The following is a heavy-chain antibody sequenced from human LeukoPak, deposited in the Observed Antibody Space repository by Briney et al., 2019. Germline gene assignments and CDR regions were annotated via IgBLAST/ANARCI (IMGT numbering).Heavy chain of an antibody. D-gene: IGHD6-13*01. V-gene: IGHV3-23*01. J-gene: IGHJ6*02. CDR2: ISGSGGST. Sequence: PGGSLRLSRAASGFTFSSYAMSWVRQAPGKGLEWVSAISGSGGSTYYADSVKGRFTISRDNSKNTLYLQMNSLRAEDTAVYYCAKTPPRYSSSWYQGFYYGMDVWGQGTTVTVSS. CDR1: GFTFSSYA. CDR3: AKTPPRYSSSWYQGFYYGMDV.